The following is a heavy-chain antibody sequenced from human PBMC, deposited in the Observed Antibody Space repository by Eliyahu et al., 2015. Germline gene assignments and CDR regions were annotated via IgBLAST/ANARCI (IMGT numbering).Heavy chain of an antibody. Sequence: VQPGRSLRLSCAASGFTFSSYAMHWVRQAPGKGLEWVAVISYDGSNKYYADSVKGRFTISRDNSKNTLYLQMNSLRAEDTAVYYCASSPSITDYGEEGYFDYWGQGTLVTVSS. CDR3: ASSPSITDYGEEGYFDY. CDR2: ISYDGSNK. V-gene: IGHV3-30*01. D-gene: IGHD4-17*01. J-gene: IGHJ4*02. CDR1: GFTFSSYA.